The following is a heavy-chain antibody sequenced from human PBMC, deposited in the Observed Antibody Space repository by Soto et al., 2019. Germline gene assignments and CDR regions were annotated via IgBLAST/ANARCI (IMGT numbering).Heavy chain of an antibody. J-gene: IGHJ4*02. D-gene: IGHD4-4*01. V-gene: IGHV1-46*03. CDR3: ARGAYDYSTDY. Sequence: ASVKGSXKGSGYTFTSDYVHWVRQAPGQGLEWMGIINPSGGSTSYAQKFQGRVTMTRDTSTSTVCMELSSLRSEDTAVYYCARGAYDYSTDYWGQGTLVTVS. CDR2: INPSGGST. CDR1: GYTFTSDY.